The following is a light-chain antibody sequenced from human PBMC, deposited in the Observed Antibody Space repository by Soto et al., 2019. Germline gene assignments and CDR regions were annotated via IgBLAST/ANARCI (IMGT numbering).Light chain of an antibody. V-gene: IGKV3-20*01. CDR2: GAS. Sequence: EIVLTQSPRTLSLSPGERATLSCRASQGVSSSYLAWYQQKPGQAPRLLIYGASSMATGIPDRFSGSGSGTDFTLTISRLEPEDFAVYYCLQYGTLPFTFGPGTKVDIK. CDR3: LQYGTLPFT. CDR1: QGVSSSY. J-gene: IGKJ3*01.